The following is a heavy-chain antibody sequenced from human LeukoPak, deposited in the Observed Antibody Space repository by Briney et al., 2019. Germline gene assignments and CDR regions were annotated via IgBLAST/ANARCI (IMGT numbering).Heavy chain of an antibody. D-gene: IGHD6-19*01. CDR2: MYNSERT. Sequence: PSETLSLTCTVSRGFVSSAYWSWIRQPPGKRLEWIGYMYNSERTNYNPSLKSRVTMSLDMSKNQFSLDLTSVSEADTAVYYCATGHSSGWFDYWGQGSLVIVSS. CDR3: ATGHSSGWFDY. CDR1: RGFVSSAY. J-gene: IGHJ4*02. V-gene: IGHV4-59*02.